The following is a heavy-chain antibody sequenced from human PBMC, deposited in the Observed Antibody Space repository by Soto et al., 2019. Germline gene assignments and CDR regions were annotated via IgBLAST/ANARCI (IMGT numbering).Heavy chain of an antibody. CDR1: GDSISSSSFY. V-gene: IGHV4-39*01. CDR2: IFHTGAT. J-gene: IGHJ4*02. Sequence: SETLSLTCTVSGDSISSSSFYWGGIRHPPGKGLEWIGHIFHTGATYQNPTLKSRLRMSVDTSKNQFSLNLSSVTATDTAIYYCARRRIVPTTNFDYWGQGTLVTVSS. D-gene: IGHD2-21*01. CDR3: ARRRIVPTTNFDY.